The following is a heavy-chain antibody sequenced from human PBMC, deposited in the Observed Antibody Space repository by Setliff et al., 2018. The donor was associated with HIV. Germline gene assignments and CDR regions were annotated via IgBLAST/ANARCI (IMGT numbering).Heavy chain of an antibody. CDR1: GFSFSSYA. J-gene: IGHJ6*02. CDR3: ARDRYGPNYYGMDV. CDR2: IGGSGGST. D-gene: IGHD4-17*01. Sequence: PGGSLRLSCAANGFSFSSYAMSWVRQAPGKGLEWVSGIGGSGGSTYYADSVKGRFTISRDNAKNSLYLQMNSLRAEDTAVYYCARDRYGPNYYGMDVWGQGTTVTVSS. V-gene: IGHV3-23*01.